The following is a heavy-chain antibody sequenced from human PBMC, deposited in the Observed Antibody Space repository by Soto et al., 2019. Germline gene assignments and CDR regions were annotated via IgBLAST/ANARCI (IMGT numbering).Heavy chain of an antibody. J-gene: IGHJ5*02. CDR2: IYSGGGT. CDR3: ARGGLHDYSISWFDT. CDR1: GAPVSSYY. Sequence: SETLSLTCTVSGAPVSSYYWSWIRQPPGKGLEWIAYIYSGGGTDYNPSLRSRVTILVDTSNNRLSLELSSVTAADSAMYYCARGGLHDYSISWFDTWGQGTLVTVSS. D-gene: IGHD4-4*01. V-gene: IGHV4-59*08.